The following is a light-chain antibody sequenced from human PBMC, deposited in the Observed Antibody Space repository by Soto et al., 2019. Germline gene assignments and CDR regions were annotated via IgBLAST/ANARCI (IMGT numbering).Light chain of an antibody. CDR2: AAS. CDR3: QQSDSTTRT. V-gene: IGKV1-39*01. CDR1: QFIDSY. J-gene: IGKJ1*01. Sequence: DIQLTQSPTSLSASVGDRVTIACRASQFIDSYLNWYQQKPGKVPKLLIYAASSLQSGVSSRFSSSGSGTDLTLTINSLQPEDFTTYYCQQSDSTTRTFGQGTKVEIK.